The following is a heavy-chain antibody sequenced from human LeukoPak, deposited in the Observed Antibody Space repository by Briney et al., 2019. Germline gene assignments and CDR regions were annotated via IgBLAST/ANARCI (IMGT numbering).Heavy chain of an antibody. Sequence: SVKVSCKASGGTFSSYAISWVRQAPGQGLEWMGRTIPILGIANYAQKFQGRVTITADKSTSTAYMELSSLRSEDTAVYYCARDSGYDYYFDYWGQGTQVTVSS. J-gene: IGHJ4*02. CDR2: TIPILGIA. D-gene: IGHD5-12*01. CDR3: ARDSGYDYYFDY. CDR1: GGTFSSYA. V-gene: IGHV1-69*04.